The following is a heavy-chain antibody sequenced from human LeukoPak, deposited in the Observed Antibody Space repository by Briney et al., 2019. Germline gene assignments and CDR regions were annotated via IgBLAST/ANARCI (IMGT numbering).Heavy chain of an antibody. Sequence: GGSLRLSCAVSGFTFSSYSMSWVRQAPGKGLEWVSSISSSGTYKYYADSVKGRFTISRDNAKNSLYLQMNSLRAEDTAVYYCAKGKNSVAGGTNDYWGQGTLVTVSS. CDR3: AKGKNSVAGGTNDY. V-gene: IGHV3-21*01. J-gene: IGHJ4*02. D-gene: IGHD6-19*01. CDR2: ISSSGTYK. CDR1: GFTFSSYS.